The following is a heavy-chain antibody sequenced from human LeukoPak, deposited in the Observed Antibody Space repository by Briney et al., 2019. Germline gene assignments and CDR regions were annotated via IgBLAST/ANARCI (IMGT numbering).Heavy chain of an antibody. V-gene: IGHV3-48*04. D-gene: IGHD3-22*01. Sequence: GGSLRLSCAASGFTFSSYGMSWVRQAPGKGLEWVSYISSSGSTIYYADSVKGRFTISRDNAKNSLYLQMNSLRAEDTAVYYCAKKWSGDYDSSGVNDAFDIWGQGTMVTVSS. CDR3: AKKWSGDYDSSGVNDAFDI. CDR1: GFTFSSYG. J-gene: IGHJ3*02. CDR2: ISSSGSTI.